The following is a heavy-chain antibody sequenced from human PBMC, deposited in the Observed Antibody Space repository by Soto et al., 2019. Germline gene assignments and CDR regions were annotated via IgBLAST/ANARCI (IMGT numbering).Heavy chain of an antibody. CDR1: GFTVSSNY. CDR2: IYSGGST. V-gene: IGHV3-66*01. J-gene: IGHJ4*02. CDR3: ARAVYGSGSYSSFDY. Sequence: EVQLVESGGGLVQPGGSLRLSCAASGFTVSSNYMNWVRQAPGKGLEWVSVIYSGGSTYYADSVKGRFTISRDNSKNTLYLQMNSRRAEDTAVYYCARAVYGSGSYSSFDYWGQGTLVTVSS. D-gene: IGHD3-10*01.